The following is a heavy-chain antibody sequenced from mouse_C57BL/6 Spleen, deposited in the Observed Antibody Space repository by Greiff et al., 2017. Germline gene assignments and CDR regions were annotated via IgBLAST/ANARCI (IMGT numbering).Heavy chain of an antibody. V-gene: IGHV1-26*01. CDR3: ARGYYEKAWFAY. J-gene: IGHJ3*01. CDR1: GYTFTDYY. CDR2: INPNNGGT. Sequence: VQLQQSGPELVKPGASVKISCKASGYTFTDYYMNWVKQSHGKSLEWIGDINPNNGGTSYNQKFKGKATLTVDKSSSTAYMELRSLTSEDSAVYYCARGYYEKAWFAYWGQGTLVTVSA. D-gene: IGHD2-4*01.